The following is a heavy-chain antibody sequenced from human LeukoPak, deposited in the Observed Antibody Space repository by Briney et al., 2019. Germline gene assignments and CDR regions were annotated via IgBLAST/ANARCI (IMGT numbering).Heavy chain of an antibody. D-gene: IGHD1-26*01. Sequence: SVKVSCKASGGTFSSYAISWVRQAPGQGLEWMGWIIHIFGTANYAQKFQGRVTITADESTSTAYMELSSLRSEDTAVYYCASRKVGSTIYYYYYYMDVWGKGTTVTVSS. CDR2: IIHIFGTA. CDR3: ASRKVGSTIYYYYYYMDV. CDR1: GGTFSSYA. V-gene: IGHV1-69*13. J-gene: IGHJ6*03.